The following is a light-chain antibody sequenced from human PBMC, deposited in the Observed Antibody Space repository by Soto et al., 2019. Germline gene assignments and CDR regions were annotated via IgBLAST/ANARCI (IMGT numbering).Light chain of an antibody. Sequence: DIPMTQSPSSLSASVGDRVTITCQASQDISNYLNWYQQKPGKAPKLLIYDASNLETGVPSRFSGSGSGTDFTFTISSLQPEDIATYYCQQYDTLPTFGGGTKVEIK. CDR1: QDISNY. J-gene: IGKJ4*01. CDR3: QQYDTLPT. CDR2: DAS. V-gene: IGKV1-33*01.